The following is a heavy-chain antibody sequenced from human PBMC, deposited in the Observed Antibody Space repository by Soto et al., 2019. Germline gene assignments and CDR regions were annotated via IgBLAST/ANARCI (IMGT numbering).Heavy chain of an antibody. J-gene: IGHJ6*02. CDR3: ARGHGDYSYFLYGMDV. CDR2: MNPNSGNT. Sequence: QVQLVQSGAEVKKPGASVKVSCKASGYTFTSYDINWVRQATGQGLEWMGWMNPNSGNTGYAQKFQGRVTMTRNTXVXXAYMELSSLRSEDTAVYYCARGHGDYSYFLYGMDVWGQGTTVTVSS. CDR1: GYTFTSYD. V-gene: IGHV1-8*01. D-gene: IGHD4-17*01.